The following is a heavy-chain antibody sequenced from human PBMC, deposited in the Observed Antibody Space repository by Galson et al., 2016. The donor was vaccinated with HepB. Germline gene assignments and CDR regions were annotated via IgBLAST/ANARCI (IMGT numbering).Heavy chain of an antibody. Sequence: SLRLSCAASGFTFSRYEMNWVRQAPGKGLEWVSYISSSGTTIYYADSVKGQFTISRDNAKNSLYLQMNSLRAEDTAVYYCAREPVRLDDLLTGPPKNPDYWGQGTLVTVPS. J-gene: IGHJ4*02. CDR1: GFTFSRYE. V-gene: IGHV3-48*03. CDR2: ISSSGTTI. CDR3: AREPVRLDDLLTGPPKNPDY. D-gene: IGHD3-9*01.